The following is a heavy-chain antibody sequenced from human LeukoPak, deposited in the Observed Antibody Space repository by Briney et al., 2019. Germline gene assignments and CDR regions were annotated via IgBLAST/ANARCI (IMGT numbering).Heavy chain of an antibody. J-gene: IGHJ4*02. CDR3: ARTMRDDSSGLNDY. D-gene: IGHD3-22*01. V-gene: IGHV4-34*01. CDR1: GGSFSGYY. CDR2: INHSGST. Sequence: SETLSLTCAVYGGSFSGYYWSWIRQPPGKGLEWTGEINHSGSTNYNPSLKSRVTISVDTSKNQFSLKLSSVTAADTAVYYCARTMRDDSSGLNDYWGQGTLVTVSS.